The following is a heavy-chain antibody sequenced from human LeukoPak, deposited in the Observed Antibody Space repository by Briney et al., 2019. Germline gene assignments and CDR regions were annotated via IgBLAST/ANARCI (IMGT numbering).Heavy chain of an antibody. D-gene: IGHD6-19*01. CDR3: ARGGYSSGWFSYYYMDV. CDR2: IIPIFGTA. CDR1: GGTFSSYA. Sequence: ASVKVSCKASGGTFSSYAISWVRQAPGQGLEWMGGIIPIFGTANYAQKFQGRVTITADESTSTAYMELSSLRSEDTAVYYCARGGYSSGWFSYYYMDVWGKGTTVTVSS. V-gene: IGHV1-69*13. J-gene: IGHJ6*03.